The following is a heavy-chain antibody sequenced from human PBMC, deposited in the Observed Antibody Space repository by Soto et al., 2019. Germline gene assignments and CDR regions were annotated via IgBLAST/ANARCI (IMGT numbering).Heavy chain of an antibody. CDR1: GFIFSSYG. V-gene: IGHV3-48*01. J-gene: IGHJ4*02. CDR2: ISISTSTM. CDR3: ARRSGGDY. Sequence: EVQLVESGGGLVQPGGSLRLSCAASGFIFSSYGMIWVRQAPGKGLEWISSISISTSTMYYADSVKGRFTISRDNAKNSLYLQMDSLRVEDTAVYYCARRSGGDYWGQGTLVTVSP.